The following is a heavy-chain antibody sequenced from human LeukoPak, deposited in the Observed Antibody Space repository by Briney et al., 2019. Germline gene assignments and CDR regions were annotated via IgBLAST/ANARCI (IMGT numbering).Heavy chain of an antibody. J-gene: IGHJ6*03. CDR2: MNPNSGNT. D-gene: IGHD5-18*01. CDR1: GYTFTSYD. V-gene: IGHV1-8*01. Sequence: ASVKVSCKASGYTFTSYDINWVRQATGQGLEWMGWMNPNSGNTGYAQKFQGRVTITADESTSTAYMELSSLRSEDTAVYYCARVGNRGPRYSYGYFAGDYYYMDVWGKGTTVTVSS. CDR3: ARVGNRGPRYSYGYFAGDYYYMDV.